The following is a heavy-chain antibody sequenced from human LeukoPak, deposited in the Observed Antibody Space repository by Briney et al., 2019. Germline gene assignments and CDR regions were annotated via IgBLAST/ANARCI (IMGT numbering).Heavy chain of an antibody. D-gene: IGHD3-16*02. CDR3: ARHLLGGRGSYLDY. V-gene: IGHV4-4*07. J-gene: IGHJ4*02. CDR1: GGSISSYY. Sequence: PSETLSLTCTVSGGSISSYYWSWIRQPAGKGLEWIGRIYTSGSTNYNPSLKSRVTMSVDTSKNQFSLKLSSVTAADTAVCYCARHLLGGRGSYLDYWGQGTLVTVSS. CDR2: IYTSGST.